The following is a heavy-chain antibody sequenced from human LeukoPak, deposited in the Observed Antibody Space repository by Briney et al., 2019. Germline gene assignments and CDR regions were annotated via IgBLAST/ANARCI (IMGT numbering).Heavy chain of an antibody. CDR1: GYTFTSYG. D-gene: IGHD3-22*01. Sequence: GASVKVSCKASGYTFTSYGISWVRQAPGQGLEWMGWISAYNGNTNYAQKFQGRVTITADKSTSTAYMELSSLRSEDTAVYYCASSAPYDSSGLYFDYWGQGTLVTVSS. J-gene: IGHJ4*02. V-gene: IGHV1-18*01. CDR2: ISAYNGNT. CDR3: ASSAPYDSSGLYFDY.